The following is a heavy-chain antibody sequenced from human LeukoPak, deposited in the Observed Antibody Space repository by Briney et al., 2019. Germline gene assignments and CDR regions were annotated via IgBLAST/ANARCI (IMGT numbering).Heavy chain of an antibody. J-gene: IGHJ5*02. CDR1: GGSISSYY. CDR2: IYYSGST. V-gene: IGHV4-59*12. CDR3: ARGGDVVVPAAMSPYNWFDP. D-gene: IGHD2-2*01. Sequence: PSETLSLTCTVSGGSISSYYWSWIRQPPGKGLEWIGYIYYSGSTNYNPSLKSRVTISVDTSKNQFSLKLSSVTAADTAVYYCARGGDVVVPAAMSPYNWFDPWGQGTLVTVSS.